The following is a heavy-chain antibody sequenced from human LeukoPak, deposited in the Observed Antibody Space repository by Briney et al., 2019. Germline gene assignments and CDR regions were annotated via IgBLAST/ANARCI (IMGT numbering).Heavy chain of an antibody. CDR1: GFTFSSYS. D-gene: IGHD6-19*01. CDR3: ARRSIAVAGPFDY. CDR2: ISSSSAYI. V-gene: IGHV3-21*01. J-gene: IGHJ4*02. Sequence: PGGSLGLSCAASGFTFSSYSMIWVRQAPGKGLEWVSSISSSSAYIYYADSGKGRFTISRDNAKNSLYLQMNSLRAEDTAVYYCARRSIAVAGPFDYWGQGSLVIVSS.